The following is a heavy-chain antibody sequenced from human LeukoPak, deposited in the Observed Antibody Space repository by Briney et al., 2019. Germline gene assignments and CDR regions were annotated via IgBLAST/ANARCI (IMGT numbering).Heavy chain of an antibody. D-gene: IGHD1-26*01. V-gene: IGHV4-38-2*02. CDR2: TYRSGIT. CDR1: GYSISSGYY. Sequence: PSETLSLTCTVSGYSISSGYYWGWIRQPPGKGLEWIGYTYRSGITYYNSSFKSRVTISVDTSKNQFSLKLSSVTAADTAVYYCARHSGSYPLDYWGQGTLVTVSS. J-gene: IGHJ4*02. CDR3: ARHSGSYPLDY.